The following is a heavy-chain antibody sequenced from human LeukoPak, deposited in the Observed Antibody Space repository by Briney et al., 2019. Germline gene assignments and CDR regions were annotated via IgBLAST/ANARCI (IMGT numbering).Heavy chain of an antibody. J-gene: IGHJ2*01. CDR1: GFTFSSYS. V-gene: IGHV3-23*01. CDR3: AKAHIRNCTNGVCYTDWYFDL. D-gene: IGHD2-8*01. CDR2: ISGSGGST. Sequence: GGSLRLSCAASGFTFSSYSMNWVRQAPGKGLEWVSAISGSGGSTYYADSVKGRFTISRDNSKNTLYLQMNSLRAEDTAVYYCAKAHIRNCTNGVCYTDWYFDLWGRGTLVTVSS.